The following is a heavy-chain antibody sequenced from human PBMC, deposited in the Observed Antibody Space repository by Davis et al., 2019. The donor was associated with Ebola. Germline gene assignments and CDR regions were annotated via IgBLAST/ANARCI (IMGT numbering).Heavy chain of an antibody. CDR1: GYTFTSYA. CDR2: INAGNDNT. V-gene: IGHV1-3*01. Sequence: ASVKVSCKASGYTFTSYAMHWVRQAPGQRLEWMGWINAGNDNTKYSQKFQGRVTMTRDTSTSTAYMELRSLRSDDTAVYYCAGGTMVRGVYYYGMDVWGQGTTVTVSS. J-gene: IGHJ6*02. CDR3: AGGTMVRGVYYYGMDV. D-gene: IGHD3-10*01.